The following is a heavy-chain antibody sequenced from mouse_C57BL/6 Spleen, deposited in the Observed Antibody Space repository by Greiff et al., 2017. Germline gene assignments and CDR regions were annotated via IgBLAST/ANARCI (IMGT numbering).Heavy chain of an antibody. V-gene: IGHV1-15*01. J-gene: IGHJ2*01. Sequence: QVQLKASGAELVRPGASVTLSCKASGYTFTDYEMHWVKQTPVHGLEWIGAIDPETGGTAYNQKFKGKAILTADKSSSTAYMDLRSLTSEDSAVYYCTRNDYYGSSGAPGYWGQGTTLTVSS. CDR3: TRNDYYGSSGAPGY. CDR2: IDPETGGT. CDR1: GYTFTDYE. D-gene: IGHD1-1*01.